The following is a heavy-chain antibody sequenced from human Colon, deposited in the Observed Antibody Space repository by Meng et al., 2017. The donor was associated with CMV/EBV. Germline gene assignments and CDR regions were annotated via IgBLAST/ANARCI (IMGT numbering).Heavy chain of an antibody. Sequence: GGSLRLSCAASGFIFKNFRMNWVRQGPGKGLVWVSRINPDGSSTSYADSVKGRFTISRDNAKNTVFLQMNSLRTEDTALYYCAKREYCSGSSCYTLNYYYYAVDVWGQGTTVTVSS. J-gene: IGHJ6*02. CDR1: GFIFKNFR. D-gene: IGHD2-15*01. CDR3: AKREYCSGSSCYTLNYYYYAVDV. V-gene: IGHV3-74*01. CDR2: INPDGSST.